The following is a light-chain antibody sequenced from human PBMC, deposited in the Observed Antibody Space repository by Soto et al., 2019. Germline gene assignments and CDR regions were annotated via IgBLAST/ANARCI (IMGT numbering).Light chain of an antibody. CDR1: SSDVGGYNY. CDR3: SSYTSSSTPVV. J-gene: IGLJ2*01. Sequence: QSALTQPASVSGSPGQSITISCTGTSSDVGGYNYVSWYQQHPGKAPKLMIYDVSNRPSGVSNRFSGSKSGNTASLTISGLKAEEEADYYCSSYTSSSTPVVFGGGTKVTVL. CDR2: DVS. V-gene: IGLV2-14*01.